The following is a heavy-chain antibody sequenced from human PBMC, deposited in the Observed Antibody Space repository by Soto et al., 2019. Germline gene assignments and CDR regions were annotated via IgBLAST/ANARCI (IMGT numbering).Heavy chain of an antibody. Sequence: PGESLKISCKGSGYSFTSYWISWVRQMPGKGLEWMGRIDPSDSYTNYSPSFQGHVTISADKSISTAYLQWSSLKASDTAMYYCATRPIVVVPAANNEFDFSGQGTLGTVSS. D-gene: IGHD2-2*01. CDR2: IDPSDSYT. J-gene: IGHJ4*02. CDR1: GYSFTSYW. V-gene: IGHV5-10-1*01. CDR3: ATRPIVVVPAANNEFDF.